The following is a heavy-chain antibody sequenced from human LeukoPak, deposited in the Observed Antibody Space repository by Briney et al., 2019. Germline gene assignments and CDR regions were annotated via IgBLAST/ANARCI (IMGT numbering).Heavy chain of an antibody. D-gene: IGHD1-1*01. CDR2: TKTKADSYTT. J-gene: IGHJ4*02. V-gene: IGHV3-72*01. Sequence: QSGGSLRLSCAAAGFTFSDHYMDWVRQAPGKGLEWVARTKTKADSYTTEYAASVKGIFTISRDDSKHSLFLQMNSLKSEDTAVYYCAKDSSNWTFDYWGQGTLVTVSS. CDR1: GFTFSDHY. CDR3: AKDSSNWTFDY.